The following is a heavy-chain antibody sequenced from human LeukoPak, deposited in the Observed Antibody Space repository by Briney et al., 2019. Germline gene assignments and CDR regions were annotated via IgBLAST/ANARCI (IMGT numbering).Heavy chain of an antibody. CDR1: GYSFSDFW. CDR2: IYPADSDT. Sequence: GESLKISCKTSGYSFSDFWIGWVRQRPGKGLEWMGIIYPADSDTRYSPSFEGQVAFSADKSIKTAYLQWTVLRASDTAMYYCAKYDSSGYIDYWGQGTLVTVSS. CDR3: AKYDSSGYIDY. V-gene: IGHV5-51*01. D-gene: IGHD6-19*01. J-gene: IGHJ4*02.